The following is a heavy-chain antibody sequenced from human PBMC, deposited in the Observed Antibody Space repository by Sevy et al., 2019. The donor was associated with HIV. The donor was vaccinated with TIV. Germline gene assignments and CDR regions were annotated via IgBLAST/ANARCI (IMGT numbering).Heavy chain of an antibody. CDR2: IRSKANSYAT. D-gene: IGHD6-19*01. V-gene: IGHV3-73*01. Sequence: GGSLRLSCAASGFTFSGSAMHWVRQASGKGLEWVGRIRSKANSYATAYAASVKGRFTISRDDSKNTAYLQMNSLKNEDTAVYYCTRQTATEVGQWLVEYYFDYWGQGTLVTVSS. CDR3: TRQTATEVGQWLVEYYFDY. CDR1: GFTFSGSA. J-gene: IGHJ4*02.